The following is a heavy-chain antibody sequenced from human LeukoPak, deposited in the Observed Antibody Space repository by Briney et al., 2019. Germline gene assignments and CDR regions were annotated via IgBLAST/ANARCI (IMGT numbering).Heavy chain of an antibody. CDR3: ARDRSSSWHYYYGMDV. CDR1: GTSIRSYY. V-gene: IGHV4-59*01. J-gene: IGHJ6*02. CDR2: MYYSGST. Sequence: SETLSLTCSVSGTSIRSYYWSWIRQPPGKGLEWIGSMYYSGSTNYNPSLKGRVTISVDTSKNQFSLKLSPVTAADTAVYYCARDRSSSWHYYYGMDVWGQGTTVTVSS. D-gene: IGHD2-2*01.